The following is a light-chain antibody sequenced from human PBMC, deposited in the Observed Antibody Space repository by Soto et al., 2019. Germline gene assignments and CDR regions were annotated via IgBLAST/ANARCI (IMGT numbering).Light chain of an antibody. CDR1: SSDVGSYNL. J-gene: IGLJ2*01. V-gene: IGLV2-23*02. Sequence: SALTQPASVSGSPGQSITISCTGTSSDVGSYNLVSWYQQHPGKAPKLMIYEVSKRPSGVSNRFSGSKSGNTASLTISGLQAEDEADYYCCSYAGSSTLGVFGGGTQLTVL. CDR3: CSYAGSSTLGV. CDR2: EVS.